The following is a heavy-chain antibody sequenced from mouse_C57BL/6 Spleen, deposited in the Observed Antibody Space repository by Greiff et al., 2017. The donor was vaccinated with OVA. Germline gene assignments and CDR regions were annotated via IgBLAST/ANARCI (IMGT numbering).Heavy chain of an antibody. CDR2: ISSGSSTI. V-gene: IGHV5-17*01. CDR1: GFTFSDYG. Sequence: EVKLMESGGGLVKPGGSLKLSCAASGFTFSDYGMHWVRQAPEKGLEWVAYISSGSSTIYYADTVKGRVTISRDNAKNTLFLQMTSLRSEDTAMYYCARKDPITAVVSPFDYWGQGTTLTVSS. D-gene: IGHD1-1*01. CDR3: ARKDPITAVVSPFDY. J-gene: IGHJ2*01.